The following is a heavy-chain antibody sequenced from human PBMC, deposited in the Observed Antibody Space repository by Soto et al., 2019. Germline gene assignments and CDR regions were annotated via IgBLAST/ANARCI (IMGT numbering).Heavy chain of an antibody. CDR3: ARASWGMDV. CDR2: IKQDGNEK. CDR1: GFLFSTYW. J-gene: IGHJ6*02. Sequence: GGSLRLSCAASGFLFSTYWMTWVRQAPGKGLEWVASIKQDGNEKYYVESVKGRFTISKDNAKNSLYLQMNSLRAEDTAVYYCARASWGMDVWGQGTTVTVSS. D-gene: IGHD6-6*01. V-gene: IGHV3-7*03.